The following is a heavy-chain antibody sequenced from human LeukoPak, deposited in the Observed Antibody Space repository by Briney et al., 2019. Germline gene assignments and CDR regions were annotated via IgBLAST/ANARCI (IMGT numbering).Heavy chain of an antibody. V-gene: IGHV1-69*13. CDR3: ARDLGYCTNGVCHTRFDY. Sequence: ASVKVSCKASGGTFSSYAISWVRQAPGQGLEWMGGIIPIFGTANYAQKFQGRVTITADESTSTAYMELSSLRSEDTAVYYCARDLGYCTNGVCHTRFDYWGQGTLVAVSS. J-gene: IGHJ4*02. CDR2: IIPIFGTA. D-gene: IGHD2-8*01. CDR1: GGTFSSYA.